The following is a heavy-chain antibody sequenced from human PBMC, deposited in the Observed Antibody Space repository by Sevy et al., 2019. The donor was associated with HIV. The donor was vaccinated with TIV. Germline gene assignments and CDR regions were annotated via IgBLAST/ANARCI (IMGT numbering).Heavy chain of an antibody. CDR1: GYTFTGYS. V-gene: IGHV1-2*02. D-gene: IGHD3-22*01. CDR3: ARVWNSAYYDSSGPNWFDP. CDR2: INPNSGGT. Sequence: ASVKVSCKASGYTFTGYSMHWVRQAPGQGLEWMGWINPNSGGTNYAQKFQGTVTMTRDTSISTAYMELSRLKFDDTAVYYCARVWNSAYYDSSGPNWFDPWGQGTLVTVSS. J-gene: IGHJ5*02.